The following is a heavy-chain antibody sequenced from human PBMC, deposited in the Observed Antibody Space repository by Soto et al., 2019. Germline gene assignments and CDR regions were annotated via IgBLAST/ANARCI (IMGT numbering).Heavy chain of an antibody. D-gene: IGHD2-2*01. CDR2: IIPISETT. J-gene: IGHJ6*02. CDR1: GGTFSSYA. V-gene: IGHV1-69*01. Sequence: QVQLVQSGAEVKKPGSSVKVSCKASGGTFSSYAISWVRQAPGQGLEWMGGIIPISETTNYAQTFQGRVTTTSDESKSTAYMELSSMRSEDTAGYYWAISQGSSTSLEIYYYYYSGMDVWGHGTTVTVSS. CDR3: AISQGSSTSLEIYYYYYSGMDV.